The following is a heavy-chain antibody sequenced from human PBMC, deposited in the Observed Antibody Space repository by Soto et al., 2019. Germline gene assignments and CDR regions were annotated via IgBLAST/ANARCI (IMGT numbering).Heavy chain of an antibody. CDR1: GFTFDDYA. V-gene: IGHV3-9*01. CDR3: AKGLHGYCSGGSGYTDYTFDY. D-gene: IGHD2-15*01. Sequence: EVQLVESGGGLVQPGRSLRLSCAASGFTFDDYAMHWVRQAPGKGLEWVSGISWNSGSIGYADSVKGRFTISRDNAKNGLYLQMNSLRAEDTAWYDCAKGLHGYCSGGSGYTDYTFDYWGQGTLVTVSS. J-gene: IGHJ4*02. CDR2: ISWNSGSI.